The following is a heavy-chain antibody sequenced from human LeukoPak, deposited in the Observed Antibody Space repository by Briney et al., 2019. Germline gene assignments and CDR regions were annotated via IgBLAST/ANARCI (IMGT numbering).Heavy chain of an antibody. J-gene: IGHJ4*02. CDR2: IFYSVTT. Sequence: SETLSLTCTVSGGSISSADYYWSWIRQPPGKGLEWIGYIFYSVTTYYNPSLKSRVTISVDTSKNQFSLKLSSVTAADTAVYFCARDPASGYSTKRYYFDYWGQGTLVTVSS. V-gene: IGHV4-30-4*08. CDR1: GGSISSADYY. D-gene: IGHD6-13*01. CDR3: ARDPASGYSTKRYYFDY.